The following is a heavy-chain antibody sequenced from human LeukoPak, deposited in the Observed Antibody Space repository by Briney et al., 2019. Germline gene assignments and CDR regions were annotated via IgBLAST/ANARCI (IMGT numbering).Heavy chain of an antibody. J-gene: IGHJ4*02. CDR1: GDSVSSNSAA. Sequence: SQTLSLTCAISGDSVSSNSAAWNWLRQSPSRGLEWLGRTYYRSKWYNDYAGSVRSRITIYSDTSKNQFSLQLNSVTPEDTAVYYCARDLIGSRLDYWGQGTLVTVSS. D-gene: IGHD1-26*01. CDR3: ARDLIGSRLDY. V-gene: IGHV6-1*01. CDR2: TYYRSKWYN.